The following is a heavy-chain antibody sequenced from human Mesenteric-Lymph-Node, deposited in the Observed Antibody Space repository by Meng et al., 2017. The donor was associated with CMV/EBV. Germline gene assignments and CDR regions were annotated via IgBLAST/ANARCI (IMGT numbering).Heavy chain of an antibody. Sequence: GGSLRLSCAASGFSFSIYGMRWVRQAPGKGLDWVAFITYDGSPQYYADSLKGRFTISRDNSKNTLYLQMNSLRAEDTALYYCARNYISGSIDYWGQGTLVTVSS. V-gene: IGHV3-30*03. CDR3: ARNYISGSIDY. CDR2: ITYDGSPQ. J-gene: IGHJ4*02. D-gene: IGHD3-10*01. CDR1: GFSFSIYG.